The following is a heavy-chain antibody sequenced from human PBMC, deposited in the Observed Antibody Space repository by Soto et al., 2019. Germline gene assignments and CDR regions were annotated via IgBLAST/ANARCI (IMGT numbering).Heavy chain of an antibody. CDR2: IGGIGGIT. J-gene: IGHJ4*02. D-gene: IGHD6-19*01. Sequence: GGSLRLSCAASGFTFSSYAMDWVRRASGKGLEWVSIIGGIGGITYYADSVKGRFTVSRDNSNNTLYLQMNSLRAEDTAVYYCAKDESNSSGWYELDYWGQGTRVTVSS. CDR1: GFTFSSYA. V-gene: IGHV3-23*01. CDR3: AKDESNSSGWYELDY.